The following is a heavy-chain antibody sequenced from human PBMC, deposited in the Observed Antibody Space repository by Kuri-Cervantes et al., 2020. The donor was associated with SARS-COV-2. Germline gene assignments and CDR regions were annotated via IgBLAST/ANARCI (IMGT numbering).Heavy chain of an antibody. CDR2: INHSGST. CDR3: ARGITIFGLQEYYYYGMDV. CDR1: GGSFSGYY. J-gene: IGHJ6*02. Sequence: GSLRLSCAVYGGSFSGYYWSWIRQPPGKGLEWIGEINHSGSTNYNPSLKSRVTISVDTSKNQFSLKLSSVTAADTAVYYCARGITIFGLQEYYYYGMDVWGQGTTVTVSS. D-gene: IGHD3-3*01. V-gene: IGHV4-34*01.